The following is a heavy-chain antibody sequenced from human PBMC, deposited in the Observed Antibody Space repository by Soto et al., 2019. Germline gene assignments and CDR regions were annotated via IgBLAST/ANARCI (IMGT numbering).Heavy chain of an antibody. D-gene: IGHD3-10*01. J-gene: IGHJ6*03. V-gene: IGHV3-21*01. Sequence: GGSLRLSCAASGFTFSSYSMNWVRQAPGKGLEWVSSISSSSSYIYYADSVKGRFTISRDNAKNSLYLQMNSLRAEDTAVYYCARQFRITMVRGVIFYYYYMDVWGKGTTVTVSS. CDR2: ISSSSSYI. CDR3: ARQFRITMVRGVIFYYYYMDV. CDR1: GFTFSSYS.